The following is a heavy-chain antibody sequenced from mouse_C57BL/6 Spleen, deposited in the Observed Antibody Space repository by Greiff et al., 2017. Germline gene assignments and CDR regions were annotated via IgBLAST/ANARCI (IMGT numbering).Heavy chain of an antibody. D-gene: IGHD1-1*01. CDR1: GYAFSCSW. Sequence: VQLQQSGPELVKPGASVKISCKASGYAFSCSWMNWVKQRPGKGLEWIGRIYPGDGDTNYNGKFKGKATLTADKSSSTAYMQLSSLTSEDSAVYFCARPGSSYSYYFDYWGQGTTLTVSS. CDR2: IYPGDGDT. J-gene: IGHJ2*01. V-gene: IGHV1-82*01. CDR3: ARPGSSYSYYFDY.